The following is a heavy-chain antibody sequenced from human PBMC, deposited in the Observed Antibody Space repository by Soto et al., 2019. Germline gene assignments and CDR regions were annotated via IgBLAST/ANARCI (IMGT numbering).Heavy chain of an antibody. CDR3: AKEGPITNWYVDY. CDR1: GFTFSNYG. D-gene: IGHD1-1*01. V-gene: IGHV3-30*18. J-gene: IGHJ4*02. CDR2: ISYDGNVA. Sequence: QVQLVESEGGVVQPGRSLRLSCTASGFTFSNYGRHWVRQPPGKGLEWVTVISYDGNVAYYADSVEGRFTSSRDNSKNTLYLQMSSLRTEDTAVYYCAKEGPITNWYVDYWGQGTLVTVSS.